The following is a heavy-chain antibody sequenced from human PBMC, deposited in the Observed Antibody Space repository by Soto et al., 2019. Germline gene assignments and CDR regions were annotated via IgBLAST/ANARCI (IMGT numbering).Heavy chain of an antibody. CDR2: ISAYNGNK. CDR3: ARAEYSDSSGYYEAAFDI. Sequence: ASVKVSCKASGYTFTSYGISWVRQAPGQGIEWMGWISAYNGNKNYAQKLQGRVTMTTDTSTSTAYMELRSLRSDDTAVYYCARAEYSDSSGYYEAAFDIWGQGTMVTVSS. CDR1: GYTFTSYG. D-gene: IGHD3-22*01. J-gene: IGHJ3*02. V-gene: IGHV1-18*01.